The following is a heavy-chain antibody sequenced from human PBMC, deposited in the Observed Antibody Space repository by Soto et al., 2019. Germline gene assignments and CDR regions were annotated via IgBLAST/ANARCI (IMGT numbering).Heavy chain of an antibody. Sequence: SETLSLTCTVSGGSISSYYWSWIRQPPGKGLEWIGYIYYSGSTNYNPSLKSRVTISVDTSKNQFSLKLSSVTAADTAVYYCARLRTTMVRGPRGWFDPWGQGTQVTVSS. CDR2: IYYSGST. D-gene: IGHD3-10*01. CDR3: ARLRTTMVRGPRGWFDP. CDR1: GGSISSYY. J-gene: IGHJ5*02. V-gene: IGHV4-59*08.